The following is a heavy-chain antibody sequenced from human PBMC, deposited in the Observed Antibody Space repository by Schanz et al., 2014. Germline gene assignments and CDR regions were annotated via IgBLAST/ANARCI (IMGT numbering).Heavy chain of an antibody. D-gene: IGHD2-2*01. V-gene: IGHV3-11*01. Sequence: QVQLVESGGGLVKPGGSLRLSCAASGLTFSDYYMSWIRQAPGKGLEWVSSIISTGGTIYYVDSVRGRFTISRDNAKNSLYLQMNSLRVDDTAVYYCASSRTRYCSSTSCVPGAFDFWGQGTLVTVSS. CDR1: GLTFSDYY. CDR2: IISTGGTI. J-gene: IGHJ3*01. CDR3: ASSRTRYCSSTSCVPGAFDF.